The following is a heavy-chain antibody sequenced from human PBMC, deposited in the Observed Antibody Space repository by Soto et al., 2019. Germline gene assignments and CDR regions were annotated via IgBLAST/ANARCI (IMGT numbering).Heavy chain of an antibody. CDR1: GGTFSSYA. V-gene: IGHV1-69*06. J-gene: IGHJ6*02. D-gene: IGHD2-2*01. Sequence: QVQLVQSGAEVKKPGSSVKVSCKASGGTFSSYAISWVRQAPGQGLEWMGGIITIFGTANYAQKFQGRVTITADKSTSTAYMELSSLRSEDTAVYYCAREQRGDIVVVPAAIPYDGMDVLGQGTTVTVSS. CDR2: IITIFGTA. CDR3: AREQRGDIVVVPAAIPYDGMDV.